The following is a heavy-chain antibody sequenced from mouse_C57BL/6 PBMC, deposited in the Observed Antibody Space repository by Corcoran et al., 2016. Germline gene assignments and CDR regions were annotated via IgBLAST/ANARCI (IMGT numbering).Heavy chain of an antibody. Sequence: QVQLQQSGAELARPGASVKLSCKASGYTFTSYGISWVKQRTGQGLEWIGEIYPRSGNTYYNEKFKGKATLAADKSSSTAYMELRSLTSEDSAVYVCARRGSSGGVAYWGQGTLVTVSA. V-gene: IGHV1-81*01. CDR2: IYPRSGNT. J-gene: IGHJ3*01. CDR3: ARRGSSGGVAY. CDR1: GYTFTSYG.